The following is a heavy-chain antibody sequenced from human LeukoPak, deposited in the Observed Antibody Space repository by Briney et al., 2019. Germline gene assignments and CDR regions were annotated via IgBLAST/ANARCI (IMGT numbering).Heavy chain of an antibody. D-gene: IGHD2-2*01. V-gene: IGHV3-53*01. CDR1: GFSVSGNY. Sequence: GGSLRLSCAASGFSVSGNYMNWVRQAPGKGLEWVSVIYTGGNTYYADSVKGRFTISRDNSKNTLYLQMNSLRAEDTAVYYCAKGRDIVVVPAATDYWGQGTLVTVSS. CDR2: IYTGGNT. J-gene: IGHJ4*02. CDR3: AKGRDIVVVPAATDY.